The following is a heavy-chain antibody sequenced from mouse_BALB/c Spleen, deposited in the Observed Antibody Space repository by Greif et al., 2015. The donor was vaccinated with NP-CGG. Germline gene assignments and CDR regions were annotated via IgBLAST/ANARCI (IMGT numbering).Heavy chain of an antibody. CDR2: IRNKANGYAT. J-gene: IGHJ4*01. V-gene: IGHV7-3*02. CDR3: ARDKDRAMDY. Sequence: EVKVVESGGGLVQPGGSLRLSCATSGFTFTDYYMSWVRQPPGKALEWLGFIRNKANGYATEYSASVKGRFTISRDNSQSILYLQMNTLRAEDSATYYCARDKDRAMDYWGQGTSVTVSS. D-gene: IGHD2-14*01. CDR1: GFTFTDYY.